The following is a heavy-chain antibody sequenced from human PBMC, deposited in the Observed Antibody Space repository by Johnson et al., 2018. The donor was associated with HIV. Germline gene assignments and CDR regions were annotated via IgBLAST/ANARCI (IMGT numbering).Heavy chain of an antibody. J-gene: IGHJ3*02. Sequence: QVLLVESGGGVVQPGRSLRLSCAASGFTFSSYAMHWVRQAPGKGLEWVAVISYDGSNKYYADSVKGRFTISRDNSKNTLYLQMNSLRAEDTAVYYCARAHFPYCGGDCYSFAFDIWGQGTVVTVSS. D-gene: IGHD2-21*02. CDR3: ARAHFPYCGGDCYSFAFDI. CDR2: ISYDGSNK. V-gene: IGHV3-30*04. CDR1: GFTFSSYA.